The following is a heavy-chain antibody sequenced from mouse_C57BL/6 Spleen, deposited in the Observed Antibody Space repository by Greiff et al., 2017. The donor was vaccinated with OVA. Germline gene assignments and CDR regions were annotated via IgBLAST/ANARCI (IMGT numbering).Heavy chain of an antibody. CDR1: GYTFTSYW. D-gene: IGHD1-1*01. Sequence: QVHVKQPGAELVKPGASVKMSCKASGYTFTSYWITWVKQRPGQGLEWIGDIYPGSGSTNYNEKFKSKATLTVDTSSSTAYMQLSSLTSEDSAVYYCARDDYGSSCYFDYWGQGTTLTVSS. CDR3: ARDDYGSSCYFDY. V-gene: IGHV1-55*01. J-gene: IGHJ2*01. CDR2: IYPGSGST.